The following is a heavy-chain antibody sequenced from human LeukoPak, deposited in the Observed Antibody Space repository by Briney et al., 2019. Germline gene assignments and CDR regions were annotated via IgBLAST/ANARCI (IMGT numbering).Heavy chain of an antibody. D-gene: IGHD1-26*01. CDR2: IYPGDSDT. CDR3: ARPVGGSYPYDAFDI. V-gene: IGHV5-51*01. CDR1: GYSFTSYW. J-gene: IGHJ3*02. Sequence: GESLKISCKGSGYSFTSYWIGWVRQMPGKGLEWMGIIYPGDSDTRYSPSFQGQVTISADKSISTAYLQWSSLKASDTAMYYCARPVGGSYPYDAFDIWGQGTMVTVSS.